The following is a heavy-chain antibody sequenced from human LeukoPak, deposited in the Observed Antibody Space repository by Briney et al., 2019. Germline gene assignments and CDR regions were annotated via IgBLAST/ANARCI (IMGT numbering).Heavy chain of an antibody. CDR3: ATGIAAAGNTPRPGSGQPNYYYYYGMDV. D-gene: IGHD6-13*01. CDR1: GYTFTSYD. Sequence: ASVKVSCKASGYTFTSYDINWVRQATGQGLEWMGWMNPNSGNTGYAQKFQGRVTMTRDTSISTAYMELSSLRSEDTAVYYCATGIAAAGNTPRPGSGQPNYYYYYGMDVWGQGTTVTVSS. V-gene: IGHV1-8*01. CDR2: MNPNSGNT. J-gene: IGHJ6*02.